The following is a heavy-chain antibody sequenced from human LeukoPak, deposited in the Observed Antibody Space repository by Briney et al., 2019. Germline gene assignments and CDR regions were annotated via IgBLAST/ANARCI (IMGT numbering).Heavy chain of an antibody. D-gene: IGHD6-6*01. CDR1: GFTFSSYG. CDR2: IWYDGSNK. CDR3: AKEGSSSSLFLDY. J-gene: IGHJ4*02. Sequence: GRSLRLSCAASGFTFSSYGMHWVRQAPGKGLEWVAVIWYDGSNKYYADSVKGRFTISRDNSKNTLYLQMNSLRAEDTAVYYCAKEGSSSSLFLDYWGQGTPVTVSS. V-gene: IGHV3-33*06.